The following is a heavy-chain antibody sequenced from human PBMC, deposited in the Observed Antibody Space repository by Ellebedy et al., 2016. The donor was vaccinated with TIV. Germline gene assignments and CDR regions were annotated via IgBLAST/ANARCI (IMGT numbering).Heavy chain of an antibody. Sequence: GGSLRLXXEVSGFTFSNYGMHWVRQAPGKGLEWVANIKEDGSDKYYVDSVKGRFTISRDNAKKSLYLQMSSLRAEDTAVYYCARDGSIAVDGTSDYWGQGTLVTVSS. CDR3: ARDGSIAVDGTSDY. D-gene: IGHD6-19*01. CDR1: GFTFSNYG. CDR2: IKEDGSDK. V-gene: IGHV3-7*01. J-gene: IGHJ4*02.